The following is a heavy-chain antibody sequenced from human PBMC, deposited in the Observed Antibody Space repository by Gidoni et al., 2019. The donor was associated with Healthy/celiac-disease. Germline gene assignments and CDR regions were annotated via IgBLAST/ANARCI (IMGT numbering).Heavy chain of an antibody. J-gene: IGHJ4*02. Sequence: QVQLVESGGGVVQPWRSLRLSCSASGFLFSPYGMHWVRQSPGKGLEWVAVISFDGSNKYYGDSVKGRFTISRDNSENTVYLQMNRLRPEDTAVYYCAKGSGYSSSWYSPSGVDHWGQGTLVTVSS. V-gene: IGHV3-30*18. CDR2: ISFDGSNK. D-gene: IGHD6-13*01. CDR3: AKGSGYSSSWYSPSGVDH. CDR1: GFLFSPYG.